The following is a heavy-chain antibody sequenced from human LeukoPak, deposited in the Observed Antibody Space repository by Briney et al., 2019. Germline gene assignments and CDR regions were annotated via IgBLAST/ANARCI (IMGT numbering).Heavy chain of an antibody. J-gene: IGHJ4*02. D-gene: IGHD1-26*01. CDR2: FDPEDGET. Sequence: GASVTVSFKVSVYTLTELSMHWVRQAPGKGREWRGGFDPEDGETIYAQKFQGRVTMTEDTSTDTAYMELSSLRSEDTAVYYCATFRVVGATGVLDYWGQGTLVTVSS. V-gene: IGHV1-24*01. CDR1: VYTLTELS. CDR3: ATFRVVGATGVLDY.